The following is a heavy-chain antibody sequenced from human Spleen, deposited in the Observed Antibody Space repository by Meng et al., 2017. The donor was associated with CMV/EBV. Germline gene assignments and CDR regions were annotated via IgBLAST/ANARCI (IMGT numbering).Heavy chain of an antibody. CDR1: GFTFSDYF. CDR3: ARDVVVVPAARFHYGMDV. J-gene: IGHJ6*02. Sequence: GGSLRLSCAASGFTFSDYFMNWIRQAPGKGLEWVSYVSISTNTVYYADSVKGRFTISRDNAKNSLYLQMNSLRAEDTAVYYCARDVVVVPAARFHYGMDVWGQGTTVTVSS. CDR2: VSISTNTV. V-gene: IGHV3-11*04. D-gene: IGHD2-2*01.